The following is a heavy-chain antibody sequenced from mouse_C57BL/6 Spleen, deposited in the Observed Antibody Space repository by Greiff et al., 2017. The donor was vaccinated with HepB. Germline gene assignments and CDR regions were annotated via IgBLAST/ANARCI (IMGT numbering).Heavy chain of an antibody. V-gene: IGHV5-4*01. CDR3: ARDGVTTVEVLDY. J-gene: IGHJ2*01. CDR1: GFTFSSYA. CDR2: ISDGGSYT. D-gene: IGHD1-1*01. Sequence: EVMLVESGGGLVKPGGSLKLSCAASGFTFSSYAMSWVRQTPEKRLEWVATISDGGSYTYYPDNVKGRFTISRDNAKNNLYLQMSHLKSEDTAMYYCARDGVTTVEVLDYWGQGTTLTVSS.